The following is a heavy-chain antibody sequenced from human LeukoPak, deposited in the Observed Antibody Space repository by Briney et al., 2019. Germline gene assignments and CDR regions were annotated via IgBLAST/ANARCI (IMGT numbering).Heavy chain of an antibody. CDR2: INDSGST. CDR1: GGSFSGYY. V-gene: IGHV4-34*01. Sequence: SETLSLTCAVYGGSFSGYYWSWIRQPPGEGLEWIGEINDSGSTNYNPSLKSRVAILLDTSKTQFSLKLNSVTAADTAVYYCARAPYLSGASWGQGTMVTVSS. J-gene: IGHJ3*01. CDR3: ARAPYLSGAS. D-gene: IGHD2-15*01.